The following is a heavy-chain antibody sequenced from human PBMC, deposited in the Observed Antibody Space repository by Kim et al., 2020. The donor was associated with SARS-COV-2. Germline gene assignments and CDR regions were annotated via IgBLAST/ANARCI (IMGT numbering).Heavy chain of an antibody. Sequence: GGSLILSCSASGFTFSSYAMHWVRQAPGKGLEYVSAISSNGGSTYYADSVKGRFTISRDNSKNTLYLQMSSLRAEDTSVYYCVKSDSSVYYYPRYFDYWGQGTLVTVSS. CDR3: VKSDSSVYYYPRYFDY. V-gene: IGHV3-64D*06. J-gene: IGHJ4*02. CDR1: GFTFSSYA. CDR2: ISSNGGST. D-gene: IGHD3-22*01.